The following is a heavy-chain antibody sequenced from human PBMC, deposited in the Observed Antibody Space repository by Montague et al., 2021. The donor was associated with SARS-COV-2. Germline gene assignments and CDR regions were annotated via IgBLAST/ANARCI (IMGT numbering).Heavy chain of an antibody. J-gene: IGHJ6*02. CDR3: AGAPHCGGGSCFSFDYYGLDV. CDR2: INPDGSRT. Sequence: SLSLSCAASGFTFSNYWWHWVRQVPGKGLVWVSRINPDGSRTTYADSVKGRFTISRDNAKNTVYLQMSGLRVEDTAVYYCAGAPHCGGGSCFSFDYYGLDVWGQGTTVSVSS. CDR1: GFTFSNYW. D-gene: IGHD2-15*01. V-gene: IGHV3-74*03.